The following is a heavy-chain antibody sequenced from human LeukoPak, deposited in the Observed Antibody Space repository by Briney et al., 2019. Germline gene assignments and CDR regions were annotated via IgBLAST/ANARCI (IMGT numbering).Heavy chain of an antibody. D-gene: IGHD5-12*01. Sequence: PGGSLRLSCAASGFTFSSYAMHWVRQAPGKGLEWVAVIAYDGSNKYYADSVKGRFTISRDNSKNTLYLQMNSLRAKDTAVYYCARGFSGRGYYFDYWGQGALVTVSS. CDR1: GFTFSSYA. V-gene: IGHV3-30-3*01. J-gene: IGHJ4*02. CDR3: ARGFSGRGYYFDY. CDR2: IAYDGSNK.